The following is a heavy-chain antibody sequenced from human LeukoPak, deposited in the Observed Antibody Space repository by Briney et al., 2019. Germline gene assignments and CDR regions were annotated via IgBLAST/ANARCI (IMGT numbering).Heavy chain of an antibody. CDR3: ARDGRLWFGETSWFYP. Sequence: SQTLSLTCTVSGDSFSSGGYYWSWIRQHPGKGLEWLGCIYFSGSTYYNPSLKSRVSMSIDTSKNQFSLRLSSVTAAETAVYYCARDGRLWFGETSWFYPWGQGTLVSVSS. D-gene: IGHD3-10*01. CDR2: IYFSGST. J-gene: IGHJ5*02. V-gene: IGHV4-31*03. CDR1: GDSFSSGGYY.